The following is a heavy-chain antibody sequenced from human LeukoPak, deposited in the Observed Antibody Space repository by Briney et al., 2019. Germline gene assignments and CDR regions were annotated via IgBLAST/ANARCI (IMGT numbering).Heavy chain of an antibody. CDR3: ARGRSIVVMVAAPGWFDP. CDR1: GGTFSSYA. D-gene: IGHD2-15*01. CDR2: IIPVFGTA. V-gene: IGHV1-69*13. Sequence: GASVKVSSKASGGTFSSYAISWVRQAPGQGLEWMGGIIPVFGTAEYAQKFQGRVTVTADESTSTAYMELSSLRSEDTAVYYCARGRSIVVMVAAPGWFDPWGQGTLVTVSS. J-gene: IGHJ5*02.